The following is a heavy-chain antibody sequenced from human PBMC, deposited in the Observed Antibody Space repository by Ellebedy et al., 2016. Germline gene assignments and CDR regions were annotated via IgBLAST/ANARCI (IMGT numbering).Heavy chain of an antibody. V-gene: IGHV3-49*03. CDR2: IRSKAYGGTT. J-gene: IGHJ6*02. CDR3: TRDLESVEGWYYYYGMDV. Sequence: GGSLRLXCTASGFTFGDYAMSWFRQAPGKGLEWVGFIRSKAYGGTTEYAASVKGRFTISRDDSKSIAYLQMNSLKTEDTAVYYCTRDLESVEGWYYYYGMDVWGQGTTVTVSS. CDR1: GFTFGDYA. D-gene: IGHD3-3*01.